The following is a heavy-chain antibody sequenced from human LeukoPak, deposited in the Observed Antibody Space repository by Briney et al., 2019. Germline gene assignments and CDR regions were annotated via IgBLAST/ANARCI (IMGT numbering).Heavy chain of an antibody. CDR1: GGSINGYY. CDR2: IYYTGST. Sequence: SETLSLTCTVSGGSINGYYWSWIRQPPGKGLAWIGYIYYTGSTNYNPSLKSRVTMSVDRSKNQFSLKLTSVTAADTAVYHCARGWQWFDIWGQGTMVTVSS. J-gene: IGHJ3*02. V-gene: IGHV4-59*01. D-gene: IGHD6-19*01. CDR3: ARGWQWFDI.